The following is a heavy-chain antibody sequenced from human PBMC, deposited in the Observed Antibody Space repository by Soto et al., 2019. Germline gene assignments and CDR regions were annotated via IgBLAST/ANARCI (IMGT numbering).Heavy chain of an antibody. D-gene: IGHD2-15*01. CDR2: ISAHNVNT. V-gene: IGHV1-18*01. CDR1: GYTLSNYG. CDR3: ATPVSYHNSGLPTLDYFDP. Sequence: ASVKVSCKSSGYTLSNYGINWVRQASGQGLEWMGWISAHNVNTNFAQKFHSRVTLTTDTSTSTFYMELRSLRSDDTAFYYCATPVSYHNSGLPTLDYFDPCGLGTMVTVS. J-gene: IGHJ4*02.